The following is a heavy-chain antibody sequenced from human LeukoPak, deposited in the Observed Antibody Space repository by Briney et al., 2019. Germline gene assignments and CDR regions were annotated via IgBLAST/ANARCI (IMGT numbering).Heavy chain of an antibody. CDR2: INPSGGST. CDR1: GYTFTSYY. CDR3: ARDSLWDYDSSGYYWDY. Sequence: GASVKVSCKASGYTFTSYYMHWVRQASGQGLEWMGIINPSGGSTSYAQKFQGRVTVTRDTSTSTVYMELSSLRSEDTAVYYCARDSLWDYDSSGYYWDYWGQGTLVTVSS. D-gene: IGHD3-22*01. J-gene: IGHJ4*02. V-gene: IGHV1-46*01.